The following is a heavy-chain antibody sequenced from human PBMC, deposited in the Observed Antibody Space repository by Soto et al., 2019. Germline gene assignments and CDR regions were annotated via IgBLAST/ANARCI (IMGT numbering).Heavy chain of an antibody. D-gene: IGHD3-3*01. Sequence: QVQRVKSGADVKKPGSSVKVSCKASGGPFSSYAISWVRQAPGQGLEWMGGIIPIFGTANYAQKFQGRVTITADESTSTDYMELSSLRSEDTAVYYCAIRYYDFWSGQTSGYYYYGMDVWGQGATVTVSS. CDR1: GGPFSSYA. CDR2: IIPIFGTA. V-gene: IGHV1-69*01. CDR3: AIRYYDFWSGQTSGYYYYGMDV. J-gene: IGHJ6*02.